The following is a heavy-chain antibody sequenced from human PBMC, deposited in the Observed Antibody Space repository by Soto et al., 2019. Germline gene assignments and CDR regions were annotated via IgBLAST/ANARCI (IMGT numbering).Heavy chain of an antibody. D-gene: IGHD2-15*01. V-gene: IGHV3-48*03. CDR1: GFTFSSYE. CDR3: ARDRVDYYYGMDV. J-gene: IGHJ6*02. Sequence: EVQLVESGGGLVQPGGSLRLSCAASGFTFSSYEMNWVRQAPGKGLGWVSYISSSGSTIYYADSVKGRFTISRDNAKISLYLQMNSLRAEDTAVYYCARDRVDYYYGMDVWGQGTTVTVSS. CDR2: ISSSGSTI.